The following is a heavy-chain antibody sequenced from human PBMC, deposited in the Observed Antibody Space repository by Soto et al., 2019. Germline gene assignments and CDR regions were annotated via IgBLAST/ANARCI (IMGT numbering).Heavy chain of an antibody. V-gene: IGHV4-59*01. CDR1: GGSISSYY. J-gene: IGHJ4*02. CDR2: IYYSGST. D-gene: IGHD6-13*01. Sequence: QVQLQESGPGLVKPSEPLSLTCTVSGGSISSYYWSWIRQPPGKGLEWIGYIYYSGSTNYNPSLKSRVTISVDTSKNQFSLKLSSVTAADTAVYYCARVLAGIAADYWGQGTLVTVSS. CDR3: ARVLAGIAADY.